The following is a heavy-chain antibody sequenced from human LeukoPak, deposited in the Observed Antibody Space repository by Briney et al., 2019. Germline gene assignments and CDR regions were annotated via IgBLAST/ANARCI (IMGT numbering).Heavy chain of an antibody. CDR1: GXTFRSYA. Sequence: PGGSLRLSCGASGXTFRSYAVSWVRQAPGKGQEWVSAISGSGGSTYYADSVKGRFTISRDNSKNTLYLQMNSLRAEDTAVYYCAKFDYYDSSGYYNKVLDAFDIWGQGTMVTVSS. D-gene: IGHD3-22*01. V-gene: IGHV3-23*01. CDR2: ISGSGGST. CDR3: AKFDYYDSSGYYNKVLDAFDI. J-gene: IGHJ3*02.